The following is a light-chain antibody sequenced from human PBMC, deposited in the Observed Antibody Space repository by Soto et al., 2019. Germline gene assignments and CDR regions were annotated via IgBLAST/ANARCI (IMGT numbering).Light chain of an antibody. J-gene: IGKJ1*01. CDR1: QSVSSY. CDR3: HQRSNWPPWT. Sequence: EIVLTQSPATLSLSPGERATLSCRASQSVSSYLAWYQQKPGQAPRLLIYDASNSDTGIPARCSGSGSGTAFTVTISSLEPEDFAVYYCHQRSNWPPWTFGQGTKVEIK. V-gene: IGKV3-11*01. CDR2: DAS.